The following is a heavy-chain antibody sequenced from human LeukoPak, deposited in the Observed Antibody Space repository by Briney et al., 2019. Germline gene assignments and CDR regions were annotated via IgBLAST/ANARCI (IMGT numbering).Heavy chain of an antibody. J-gene: IGHJ4*02. CDR2: INPNSGAT. CDR3: ARSLRPTGYNRLDY. V-gene: IGHV1-2*02. D-gene: IGHD3-9*01. Sequence: ASVKVSCKASGYTFTGYYMHWVRQAPGQGLEWMGWINPNSGATNYAQKFQGRVTMTRDTSINTAYMDLSTLRSDDTAVYYCARSLRPTGYNRLDYWGQGTLVTVSS. CDR1: GYTFTGYY.